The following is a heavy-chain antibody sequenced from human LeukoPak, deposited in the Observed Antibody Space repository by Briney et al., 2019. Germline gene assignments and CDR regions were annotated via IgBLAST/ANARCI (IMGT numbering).Heavy chain of an antibody. CDR1: GGSISSSNW. Sequence: PSETLSLTCAVSGGSISSSNWWSWVRQPPGKGLEWIGEIYHSGSTNYNPSLKSRVTISVDTSKNQFSLKLNSVTAADTAVYYCARVSGYDWESFYDYWGQGTLVTVSS. V-gene: IGHV4-4*02. CDR3: ARVSGYDWESFYDY. D-gene: IGHD5-12*01. CDR2: IYHSGST. J-gene: IGHJ4*02.